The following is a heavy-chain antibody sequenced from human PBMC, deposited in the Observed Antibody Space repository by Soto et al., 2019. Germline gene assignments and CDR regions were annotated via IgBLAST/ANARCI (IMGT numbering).Heavy chain of an antibody. Sequence: QVQLVESGGGVVQPGRSLRLSCAASGFTFSGYTIHWVRQATGKGLEWLALIWFDGSNKYYADSVKGRFTISRDNAKNTLYLQMNSLRAEDTAVYYGARDLGYNYGHPFDYWGQGTLVTVSS. CDR3: ARDLGYNYGHPFDY. D-gene: IGHD5-18*01. J-gene: IGHJ4*02. V-gene: IGHV3-33*01. CDR1: GFTFSGYT. CDR2: IWFDGSNK.